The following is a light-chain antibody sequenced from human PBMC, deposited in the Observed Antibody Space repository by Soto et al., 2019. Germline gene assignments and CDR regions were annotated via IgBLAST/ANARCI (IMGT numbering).Light chain of an antibody. CDR2: GAS. Sequence: EIVLTQSPGTLSLSPGERATLSCRASQSVSSSYLAWYQQKPGQAPRLLIYGASTRATGIPDRFSGSGSGTEFTLTINSLQSEDFAMYYCQPHNNWPVVTFGGGTKVDIK. J-gene: IGKJ4*01. V-gene: IGKV3-20*01. CDR1: QSVSSSY. CDR3: QPHNNWPVVT.